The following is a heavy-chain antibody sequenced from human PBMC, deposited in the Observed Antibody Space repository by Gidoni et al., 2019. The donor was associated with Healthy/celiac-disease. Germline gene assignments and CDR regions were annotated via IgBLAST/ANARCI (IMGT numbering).Heavy chain of an antibody. V-gene: IGHV3-30*18. CDR2: ISYDGSNK. J-gene: IGHJ4*02. D-gene: IGHD4-17*01. CDR3: AKGGDYLFDY. CDR1: GFTFSSYG. Sequence: QVQLVESGGGVVQPGRSLRLSCAASGFTFSSYGMHWVRQAPGKGLEWVAVISYDGSNKYYADSVKGRFTISRDNSKNTLYLQMNSLRAEDTAVYYCAKGGDYLFDYWGQGTLVTVSS.